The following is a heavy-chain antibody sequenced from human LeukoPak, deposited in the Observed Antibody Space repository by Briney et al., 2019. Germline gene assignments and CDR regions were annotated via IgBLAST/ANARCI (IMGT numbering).Heavy chain of an antibody. CDR1: GGSISSSSYY. Sequence: SETLSLTCTVSGGSISSSSYYWGWIRQPPGKGLEWIGSIYYSGSTYYNPSLKSRVTISVDTSKNQFSLKLSSVTAADTAVYYCAGRYSGNQYDYWGQGTLVTVSS. V-gene: IGHV4-39*07. D-gene: IGHD1-26*01. CDR3: AGRYSGNQYDY. J-gene: IGHJ4*02. CDR2: IYYSGST.